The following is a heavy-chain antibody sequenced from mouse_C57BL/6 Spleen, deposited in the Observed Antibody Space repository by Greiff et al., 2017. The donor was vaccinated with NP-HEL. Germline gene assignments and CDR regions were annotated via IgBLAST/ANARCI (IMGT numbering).Heavy chain of an antibody. J-gene: IGHJ1*03. CDR2: INYDGSST. V-gene: IGHV5-16*01. Sequence: EVHLVESEGGLVQPGSSMKLSCTASGFTFSDYYMAWVRQVPEKGLEWVANINYDGSSTYYLDSLKSRFIISRDNAKNILYLQMSSLKSEDTATYYCARERYYGSSYPYWYFDVWGTGTTVTVSS. D-gene: IGHD1-1*01. CDR3: ARERYYGSSYPYWYFDV. CDR1: GFTFSDYY.